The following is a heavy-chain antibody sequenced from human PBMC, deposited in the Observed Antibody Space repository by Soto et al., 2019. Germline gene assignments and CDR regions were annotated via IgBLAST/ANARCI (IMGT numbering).Heavy chain of an antibody. CDR2: IDPSDSYT. V-gene: IGHV5-10-1*01. CDR3: ARHTSYGIQGNWFDP. D-gene: IGHD2-2*01. CDR1: GYSFTSYL. J-gene: IGHJ5*02. Sequence: GESLKISFKGSGYSFTSYLISWVRQMPVKGLEWMGRIDPSDSYTNYSPSFQGHVTISADKSISNAYLQWSSLKASDTDMYYCARHTSYGIQGNWFDPWGQGTLVTVSS.